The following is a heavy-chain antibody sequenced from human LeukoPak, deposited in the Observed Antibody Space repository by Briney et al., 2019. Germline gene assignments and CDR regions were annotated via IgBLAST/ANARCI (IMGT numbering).Heavy chain of an antibody. CDR1: GFTVSSSY. D-gene: IGHD6-13*01. J-gene: IGHJ4*02. V-gene: IGHV3-66*01. CDR3: ARGRGKLVLNYFDY. CDR2: IYSGGST. Sequence: GGSLRLSCVGSGFTVSSSYMSWVRQAPGKGLEWVSLIYSGGSTYYADSVKGRFTISRDNSKNTLYLQMNSLRAEDTAVYYCARGRGKLVLNYFDYWGQGTLVTVSS.